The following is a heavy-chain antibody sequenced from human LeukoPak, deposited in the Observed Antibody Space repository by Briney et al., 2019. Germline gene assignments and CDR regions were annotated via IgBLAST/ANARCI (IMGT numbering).Heavy chain of an antibody. CDR2: TIPFLGAT. D-gene: IGHD2-2*01. Sequence: ASVKVSCKASGGTFSSDPITWVRQAPGQGLEWMGGTIPFLGATTYAQRFQGRISITTDESTTTAYMELSSLRSEDTAVYYCARDKKLGDCGSRSCYGVWPFDIWGQGTMVTVSS. J-gene: IGHJ3*02. CDR1: GGTFSSDP. V-gene: IGHV1-69*05. CDR3: ARDKKLGDCGSRSCYGVWPFDI.